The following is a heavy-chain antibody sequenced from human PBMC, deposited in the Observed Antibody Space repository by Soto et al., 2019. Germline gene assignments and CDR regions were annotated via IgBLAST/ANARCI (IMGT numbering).Heavy chain of an antibody. Sequence: LRVSFAASGFIFSDYSMSWVRQSPGKGLEGVANIKQDGGEEDYVDSVKGRLTISRDNAKNSLYLQMNSLRAEDTAVYYCARVYYESRGPTKYRAFDFWGQGTMVTVSS. CDR3: ARVYYESRGPTKYRAFDF. CDR2: IKQDGGEE. V-gene: IGHV3-7*01. J-gene: IGHJ3*01. CDR1: GFIFSDYS. D-gene: IGHD3-22*01.